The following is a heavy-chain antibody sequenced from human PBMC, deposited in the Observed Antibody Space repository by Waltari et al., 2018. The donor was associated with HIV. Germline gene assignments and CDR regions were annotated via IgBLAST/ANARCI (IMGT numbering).Heavy chain of an antibody. J-gene: IGHJ4*02. V-gene: IGHV3-7*01. CDR1: GFTFTSYW. CDR2: IKQDGSEK. CDR3: ARVRGYSCWD. D-gene: IGHD2-2*01. Sequence: EVQLVESGGGLVQPGGSLRLSCGASGFTFTSYWMSWVRQALGKGLEWVANIKQDGSEKYYVDSMKGRFTISRDNAKNSLYLQMNSLRAEDTAVYYCARVRGYSCWDWGQGTLVTVSS.